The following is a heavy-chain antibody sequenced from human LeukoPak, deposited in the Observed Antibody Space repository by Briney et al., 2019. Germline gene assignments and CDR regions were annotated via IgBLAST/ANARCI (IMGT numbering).Heavy chain of an antibody. CDR2: INHSGST. Sequence: PSETLSLTCDVYGGSFSGYYWSWIRQPPGKGLEWIGEINHSGSTNYNPSLKSRVTISVDTSKNQFSLKLSSVTAADTAVYYCARVLRRGDCSSTSCYSPYYYYYGMDVWGQGTTVTVSS. J-gene: IGHJ6*02. CDR1: GGSFSGYY. V-gene: IGHV4-34*01. CDR3: ARVLRRGDCSSTSCYSPYYYYYGMDV. D-gene: IGHD2-2*01.